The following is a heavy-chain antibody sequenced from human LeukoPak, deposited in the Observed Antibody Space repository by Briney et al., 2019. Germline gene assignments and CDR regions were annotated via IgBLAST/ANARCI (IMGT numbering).Heavy chain of an antibody. CDR1: GYTFTGYY. J-gene: IGHJ4*02. CDR3: ARDGIVGAGAFDY. D-gene: IGHD1-26*01. CDR2: INPNSGGT. V-gene: IGHV1-2*02. Sequence: ASVKVSCKASGYTFTGYYMHWVRQAPGQGLEWMGWINPNSGGTNYAQKFQGRVTMTRDTSISTAYMELSRLRSDDTAVYYCARDGIVGAGAFDYWGQGTLVTVSS.